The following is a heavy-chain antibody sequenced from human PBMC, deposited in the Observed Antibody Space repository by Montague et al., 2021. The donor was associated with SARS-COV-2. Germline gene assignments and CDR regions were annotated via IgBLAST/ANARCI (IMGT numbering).Heavy chain of an antibody. CDR3: ARGWAFDP. V-gene: IGHV4-59*08. CDR2: VYYNGDT. CDR1: GGSTDSHC. Sequence: SETLSLTCTVSGGSTDSHCWNWIRQSPGKRTEWIGYVYYNGDTKYNHSLQSRVTISIDTSKNKFSLRLNSVTAADTAVYFCARGWAFDPWGQGRLVTVSS. J-gene: IGHJ3*01. D-gene: IGHD6-19*01.